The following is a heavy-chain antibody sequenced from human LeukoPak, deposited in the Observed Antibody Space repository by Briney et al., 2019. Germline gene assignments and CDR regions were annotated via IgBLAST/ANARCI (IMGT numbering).Heavy chain of an antibody. V-gene: IGHV1-8*03. CDR3: ARRYYYGSGSYYP. J-gene: IGHJ4*02. CDR1: GYTFTSYD. D-gene: IGHD3-10*01. CDR2: MNPNSGNT. Sequence: ASVKVSRKASGYTFTSYDINWVRQATGQGLEWMGWMNPNSGNTGYAQKFQGRVTITRNTSISTAYMELSSLRSEDTAVYYCARRYYYGSGSYYPWGQGTLVTVSS.